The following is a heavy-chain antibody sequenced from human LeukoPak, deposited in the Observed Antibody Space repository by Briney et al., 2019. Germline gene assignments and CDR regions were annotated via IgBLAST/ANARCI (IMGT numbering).Heavy chain of an antibody. V-gene: IGHV4-59*01. Sequence: SETLSLTCTVSGDSIGNYYWSWIRQPPGKGLEWIGYIHYTGSTYYNPSLTSRVTISIDTSKNQLSLGLSSVTAADTALYYCAREGSRDFWSGPVYYFDYWGQGTLVTVSS. J-gene: IGHJ4*02. CDR2: IHYTGST. D-gene: IGHD3-3*01. CDR3: AREGSRDFWSGPVYYFDY. CDR1: GDSIGNYY.